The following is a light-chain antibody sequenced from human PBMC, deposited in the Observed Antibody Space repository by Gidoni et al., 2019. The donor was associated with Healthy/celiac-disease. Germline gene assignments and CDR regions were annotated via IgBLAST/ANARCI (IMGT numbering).Light chain of an antibody. CDR3: QQYSSTPWT. CDR2: WAS. J-gene: IGKJ1*01. V-gene: IGKV4-1*01. CDR1: QSVLYSSNNKNY. Sequence: DIGMTQSPDCRAGSLGERATINCKSSQSVLYSSNNKNYLAWYQQKPGQPPTLLIYWASTRDSGVPDRFSGSGSGTDFTLTIRSLQAEDVAVYYCQQYSSTPWTFGQGTKVEIK.